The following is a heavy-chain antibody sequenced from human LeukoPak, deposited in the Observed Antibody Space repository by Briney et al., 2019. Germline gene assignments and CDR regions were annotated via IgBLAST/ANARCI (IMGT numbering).Heavy chain of an antibody. CDR3: ARYGDYVFDL. J-gene: IGHJ5*02. CDR1: GGSISSYD. Sequence: PSETLSLTCTVSGGSISSYDWSWMRQPPGKGLEWIGYIYYSGSTIYNPSLKSRVTISVDTSKNQFSLKLSSVTAADTAVYYCARYGDYVFDLWGQGTLVTVSS. V-gene: IGHV4-59*01. D-gene: IGHD4-17*01. CDR2: IYYSGST.